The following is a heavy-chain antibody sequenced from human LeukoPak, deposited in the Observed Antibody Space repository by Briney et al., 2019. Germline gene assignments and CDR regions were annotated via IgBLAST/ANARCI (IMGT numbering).Heavy chain of an antibody. J-gene: IGHJ4*02. Sequence: QPGGSLRLSCAASGFTFSNAWMSWVRPAPGKGLEWVGLIKSKTDGGTTDYAAPVKGRFTISRDDSKNTLYLQMNSLKTEDTAVYYCTTEGLREEACDYWGQGTLVTVSS. V-gene: IGHV3-15*01. CDR2: IKSKTDGGTT. D-gene: IGHD4-17*01. CDR3: TTEGLREEACDY. CDR1: GFTFSNAW.